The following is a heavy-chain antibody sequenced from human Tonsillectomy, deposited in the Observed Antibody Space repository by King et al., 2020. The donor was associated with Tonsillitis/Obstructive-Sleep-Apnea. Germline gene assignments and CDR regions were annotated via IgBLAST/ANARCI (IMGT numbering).Heavy chain of an antibody. J-gene: IGHJ1*01. V-gene: IGHV5-51*03. CDR3: ARGTWLHSGSN. Sequence: VQLVESGPEVKKPGESLKISCKASGYSFTNFWIAWVRQMPGKGLEWVALIYPGDSDARYSPSFQGQVTISADKSISTAYLQWNSLKASDTGMYYCARGTWLHSGSNWGLGTIVTVSS. D-gene: IGHD5-24*01. CDR2: IYPGDSDA. CDR1: GYSFTNFW.